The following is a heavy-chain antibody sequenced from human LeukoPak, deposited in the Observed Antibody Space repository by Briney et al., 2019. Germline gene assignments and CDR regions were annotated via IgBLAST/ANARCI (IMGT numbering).Heavy chain of an antibody. CDR3: ARGPPYSSGWQLLFDP. CDR2: MNPNSGNT. Sequence: ASVKVSCKASGYTFTSYDINWVRQATGQGLEWMGWMNPNSGNTGYAQKFQGRVTMTRNTSISTAYMELSSLRSEDTAVYYCARGPPYSSGWQLLFDPWGQGTLVTVSS. CDR1: GYTFTSYD. D-gene: IGHD6-19*01. J-gene: IGHJ5*02. V-gene: IGHV1-8*01.